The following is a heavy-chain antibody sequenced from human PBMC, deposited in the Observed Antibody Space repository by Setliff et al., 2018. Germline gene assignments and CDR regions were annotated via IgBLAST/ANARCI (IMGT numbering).Heavy chain of an antibody. Sequence: PGGSLRLSCAASGFTFSSYAMSWVRQAPGKGLEWVSRMNADGSITIYADSVKGRFTISRDNAKNTLYLQMNSLRAEDTAVYYCAKAATAFKSNDAFDIWGQGTMVTVSS. CDR2: MNADGSIT. D-gene: IGHD1-26*01. CDR3: AKAATAFKSNDAFDI. CDR1: GFTFSSYA. V-gene: IGHV3-23*01. J-gene: IGHJ3*02.